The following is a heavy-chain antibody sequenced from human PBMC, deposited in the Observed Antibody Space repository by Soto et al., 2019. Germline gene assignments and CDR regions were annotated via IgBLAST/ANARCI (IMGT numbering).Heavy chain of an antibody. J-gene: IGHJ6*04. D-gene: IGHD2-21*01. Sequence: QVLLQASGPGLLKPSETLALSYTVSGDSLGSHYWSWIRQTPGKGLEWIGYITKSGSTNYNPSLKSRVTMSVDPSKNQISLRLTSVSAADTAFYYCARHLFYNMCPDVWGEGTTVTVSS. CDR1: GDSLGSHY. CDR2: ITKSGST. V-gene: IGHV4-59*08. CDR3: ARHLFYNMCPDV.